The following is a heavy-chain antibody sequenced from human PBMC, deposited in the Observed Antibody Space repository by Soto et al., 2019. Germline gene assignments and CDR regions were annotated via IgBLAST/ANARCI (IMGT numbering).Heavy chain of an antibody. CDR3: ARESSLRFDR. J-gene: IGHJ4*02. D-gene: IGHD2-15*01. CDR2: IFYSGTT. V-gene: IGHV4-59*01. Sequence: PSETLSLTCTVSVGSISSYYWSWIRQPPGRGLEWIGYIFYSGTTNYNPSLKSRVTISVDTSKNQFSLKLSSVTAADTAVYYCARESSLRFDRWGQGTLVTVPQ. CDR1: VGSISSYY.